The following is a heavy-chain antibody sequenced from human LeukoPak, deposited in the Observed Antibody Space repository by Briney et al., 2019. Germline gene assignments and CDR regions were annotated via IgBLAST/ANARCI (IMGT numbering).Heavy chain of an antibody. CDR3: ARLDRSGYEMGGTWFDP. J-gene: IGHJ5*02. CDR1: GASIRSSY. V-gene: IGHV4-59*08. D-gene: IGHD3-22*01. CDR2: IYYTGST. Sequence: PSETLSLTCTVSGASIRSSYWSWLRQPPGKGLEWIGYIYYTGSTNSNPSLKSRVTVSVDTSMNQFSLKLSSMTAADTAVYYCARLDRSGYEMGGTWFDPWGQGILVTVAS.